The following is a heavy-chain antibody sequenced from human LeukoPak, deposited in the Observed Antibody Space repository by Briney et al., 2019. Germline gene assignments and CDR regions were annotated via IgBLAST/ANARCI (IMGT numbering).Heavy chain of an antibody. V-gene: IGHV3-7*01. D-gene: IGHD3-10*01. CDR3: ARGSSGNYIGNFDY. J-gene: IGHJ4*02. CDR2: INQDGREK. Sequence: GGALRLSCAASGFTFSSYWMSWVRQAPGKGLDWVSNINQDGREKYHVDSVKGRFTISRDNAKNSLSLQMNSLRAEDTAVYFCARGSSGNYIGNFDYWGQGTLVTVSS. CDR1: GFTFSSYW.